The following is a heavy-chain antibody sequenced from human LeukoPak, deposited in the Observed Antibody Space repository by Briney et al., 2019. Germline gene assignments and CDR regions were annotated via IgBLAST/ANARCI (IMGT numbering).Heavy chain of an antibody. CDR2: MNPNSGNT. V-gene: IGHV1-8*03. D-gene: IGHD1-26*01. CDR3: AREKSGVILDSLRLVGADDAFDL. CDR1: GYTFTSYD. J-gene: IGHJ3*01. Sequence: ASVKVSCKASGYTFTSYDINWVRQATGQGLEWMGWMNPNSGNTGYAQKFQGRVTITRNTSISTAYMELSSLRTEDTALYYCAREKSGVILDSLRLVGADDAFDLWGQGTMVTVSS.